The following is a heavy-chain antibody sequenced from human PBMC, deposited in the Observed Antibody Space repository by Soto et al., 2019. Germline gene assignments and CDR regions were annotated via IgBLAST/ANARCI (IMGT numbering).Heavy chain of an antibody. CDR3: AGDAKWEITTGLDWFAP. Sequence: QVQLVESGGGLVKPGGSLRLSCAASGFTFSDYYMSWIRQAPGKGLEWVSYISSSGSTIYSADSVKGRFTISRNNAKNSLYLQWKSLRSEDTGVYYCAGDAKWEITTGLDWFAPWGQGTLVTVSS. J-gene: IGHJ5*02. V-gene: IGHV3-11*01. CDR2: ISSSGSTI. CDR1: GFTFSDYY. D-gene: IGHD4-4*01.